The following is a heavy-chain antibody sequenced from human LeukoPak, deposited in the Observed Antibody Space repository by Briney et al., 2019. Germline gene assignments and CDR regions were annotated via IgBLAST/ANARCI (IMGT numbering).Heavy chain of an antibody. CDR1: GYTFTSYD. D-gene: IGHD2-2*01. Sequence: ASVKVSCKASGYTFTSYDINWVRQATGQGLEWMGWMNPNSGNTGYAQKFQGRVTMTRNTSISTAYMELSSLRSDDTAVYYCASADIVVVPAVRRFDPWGQGTLVTVSS. V-gene: IGHV1-8*01. J-gene: IGHJ5*02. CDR2: MNPNSGNT. CDR3: ASADIVVVPAVRRFDP.